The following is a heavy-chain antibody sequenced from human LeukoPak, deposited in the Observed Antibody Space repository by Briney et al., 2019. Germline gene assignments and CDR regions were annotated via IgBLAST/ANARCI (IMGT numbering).Heavy chain of an antibody. D-gene: IGHD1-1*01. V-gene: IGHV5-51*01. J-gene: IGHJ3*02. CDR1: GSSFTSYW. CDR2: IYPGDSDI. Sequence: GASLQISCEGSGSSFTSYWIGWVRQLPGKGLEWMGIIYPGDSDIRYSPSFQGQVTISADKSISTAYLQWSSLKASGTAMYYCARHEREAFDIWGQGTMVTVSS. CDR3: ARHEREAFDI.